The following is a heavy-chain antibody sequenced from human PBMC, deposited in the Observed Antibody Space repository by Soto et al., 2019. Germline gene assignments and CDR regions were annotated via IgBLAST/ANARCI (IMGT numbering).Heavy chain of an antibody. V-gene: IGHV4-59*12. CDR3: ARTSYDSSGTAADP. CDR1: DGSIRNYY. J-gene: IGHJ5*02. D-gene: IGHD3-22*01. CDR2: IYYSGST. Sequence: SETLSLTCTVSDGSIRNYYWSWIRQPPGKGLEWIGYIYYSGSTYYNPSLKSRVTISVDTSKNQFSLKLSSVTAADTAVYYCARTSYDSSGTAADPWGQGTLVTVSS.